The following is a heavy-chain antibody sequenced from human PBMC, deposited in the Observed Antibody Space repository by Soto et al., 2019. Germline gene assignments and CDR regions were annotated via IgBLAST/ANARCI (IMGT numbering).Heavy chain of an antibody. CDR2: ISGSGGST. CDR3: AKDLGYGDYQDY. V-gene: IGHV3-23*01. Sequence: EVQLLESGGGLVQPGGSLRLSCAASGFTFSSYAMSWVRQAPGKGLEWVSAISGSGGSTYYADSVKGRFTISRDNSKNTLYLQMNSLRAEDTAVYYGAKDLGYGDYQDYWGQGTLVTVSS. J-gene: IGHJ4*02. D-gene: IGHD4-17*01. CDR1: GFTFSSYA.